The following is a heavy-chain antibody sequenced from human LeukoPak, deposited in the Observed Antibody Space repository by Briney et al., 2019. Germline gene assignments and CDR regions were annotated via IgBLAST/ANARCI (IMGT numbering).Heavy chain of an antibody. V-gene: IGHV5-51*01. CDR3: ARFLVLRDILTGYFPYYFDH. D-gene: IGHD3-9*01. Sequence: GESLNISCQASGYTFNKYWIGWVRQMPGKGLEWMGITYPGDSDSRYSPSSQGQVTISVDKSISTAYLQWSSLKASDTGMYYCARFLVLRDILTGYFPYYFDHWGQGTLVTVSS. CDR1: GYTFNKYW. CDR2: TYPGDSDS. J-gene: IGHJ4*02.